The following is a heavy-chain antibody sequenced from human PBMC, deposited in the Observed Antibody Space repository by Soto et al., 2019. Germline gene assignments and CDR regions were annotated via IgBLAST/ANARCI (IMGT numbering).Heavy chain of an antibody. V-gene: IGHV4-30-2*01. D-gene: IGHD3-22*01. J-gene: IGHJ4*02. Sequence: SETLSLTCAVSGGSISSGGYSWSWIRQPPGKGLEWIGYIYHSGSTYYNPSLKSRVTISVDRSKNQFSLKLSSVTAADTAVYYCARGGYYDSSGYPSFDYLGQGTLVTVSS. CDR1: GGSISSGGYS. CDR2: IYHSGST. CDR3: ARGGYYDSSGYPSFDY.